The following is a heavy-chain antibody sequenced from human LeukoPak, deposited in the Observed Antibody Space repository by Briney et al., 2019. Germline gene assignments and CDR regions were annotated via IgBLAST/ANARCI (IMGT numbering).Heavy chain of an antibody. J-gene: IGHJ4*02. CDR2: IYTSGIT. CDR3: ARTRRGYVGYYDY. Sequence: SQTLSLTCTVSGVSISSDSYYWSWIRQPAGKGLEWFGRIYTSGITNYNPSLKSRVTISVDTSNNQFSLKLSSVTATDTAVYYCARTRRGYVGYYDYWGQGTLVTVSS. CDR1: GVSISSDSYY. V-gene: IGHV4-61*02. D-gene: IGHD5-12*01.